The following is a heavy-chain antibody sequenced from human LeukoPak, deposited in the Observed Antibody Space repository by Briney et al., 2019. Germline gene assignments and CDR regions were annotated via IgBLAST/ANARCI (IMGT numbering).Heavy chain of an antibody. J-gene: IGHJ4*02. Sequence: SSETLSLTCTVSGGSISSYYWSWIRQPPGKGLEWIAYISDIGSINYNPSLKSRVTISLDTSKNQFSLKLSSVTAADTAVYYCAGHHPRNTIDFWGQGTLVTVSS. CDR2: ISDIGSI. CDR1: GGSISSYY. D-gene: IGHD3-10*01. CDR3: AGHHPRNTIDF. V-gene: IGHV4-59*08.